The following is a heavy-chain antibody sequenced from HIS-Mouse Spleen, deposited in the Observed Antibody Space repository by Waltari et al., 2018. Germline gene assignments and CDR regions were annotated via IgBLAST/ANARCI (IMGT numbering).Heavy chain of an antibody. Sequence: QLQLQESGPGLVKPSETLSLTCTVSGGSISSSNYYWGGIRQPPGKGLEWIGSIYYSGRTYYNPSLKSRVTISVDTSKNQFSLKLSSVTAADTAVYYCAREIPYSSSWYDWYFDLWGRGTLVTVSS. V-gene: IGHV4-39*07. CDR1: GGSISSSNYY. CDR2: IYYSGRT. J-gene: IGHJ2*01. D-gene: IGHD6-13*01. CDR3: AREIPYSSSWYDWYFDL.